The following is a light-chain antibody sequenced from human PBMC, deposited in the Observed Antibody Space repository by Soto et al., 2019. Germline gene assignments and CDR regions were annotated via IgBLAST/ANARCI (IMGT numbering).Light chain of an antibody. CDR2: GAS. J-gene: IGKJ1*01. CDR1: QGISNF. Sequence: DIQMTQSPSSLSASLGDRVTITCRASQGISNFLAWYQQKPGKVPKLLIYGASTLQSGVPSRFSGSGSGTDFTLTISSLQPEDVATYYCQKYNSAPRTFGQGTKVDSK. CDR3: QKYNSAPRT. V-gene: IGKV1-27*01.